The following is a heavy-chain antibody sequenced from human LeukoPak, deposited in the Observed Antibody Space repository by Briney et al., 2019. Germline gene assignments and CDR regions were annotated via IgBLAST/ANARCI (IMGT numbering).Heavy chain of an antibody. CDR3: ARLGHYGAARVGYYYYYMDV. Sequence: SETLSLTRAVYGGSFSGYYWSWIRQPPGKGLEWIGEINHSGSTNYNPSLKSRVTISVDTSKNQFSLKLSSVTAADTAVYYCARLGHYGAARVGYYYYYMDVWGKGTTVTISS. CDR2: INHSGST. CDR1: GGSFSGYY. V-gene: IGHV4-34*01. D-gene: IGHD4-17*01. J-gene: IGHJ6*03.